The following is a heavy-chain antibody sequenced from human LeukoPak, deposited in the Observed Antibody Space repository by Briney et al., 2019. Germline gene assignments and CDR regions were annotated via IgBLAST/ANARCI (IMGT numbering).Heavy chain of an antibody. CDR2: ISYDGSNK. CDR1: GFTFSSYA. D-gene: IGHD2-2*02. Sequence: GGSLRLSCAASGFTFSSYAMHWVRQAPGKGLEWVAVISYDGSNKYYADSVKGRFTISRDNSKSTLYLQMNSLRAEDTAVYYCARVRGYCSSTSCYSLDYWGQGTLVTVSS. J-gene: IGHJ4*02. V-gene: IGHV3-30*04. CDR3: ARVRGYCSSTSCYSLDY.